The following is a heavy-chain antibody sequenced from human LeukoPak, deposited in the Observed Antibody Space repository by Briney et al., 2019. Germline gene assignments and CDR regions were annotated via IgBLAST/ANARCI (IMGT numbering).Heavy chain of an antibody. CDR1: GFTFDNYA. CDR3: AKEVVSARNQYYGMDV. D-gene: IGHD3-10*01. J-gene: IGHJ6*02. V-gene: IGHV3-9*01. CDR2: ISWNSGIL. Sequence: GGSLRFSCAASGFTFDNYAIHWVRHAPGKGLEWVSGISWNSGILGYADSVKGRFTISRDNARNSLYLQMNSLRAEDTALYYCAKEVVSARNQYYGMDVWGQGTTVTVSS.